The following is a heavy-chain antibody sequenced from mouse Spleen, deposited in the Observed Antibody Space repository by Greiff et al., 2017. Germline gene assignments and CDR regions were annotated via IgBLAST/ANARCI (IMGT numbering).Heavy chain of an antibody. Sequence: VMLVESGPGLVAPSQSLSITCTVSGFSLTGYGVNWVRPPPGKGLEWLGMIWGDGSTDYNSALKSRLSISKDNSKSQVFLKMNSLQTDDTARYYCARDRADYYGSSYWYFDVWGAGTTVTVSS. V-gene: IGHV2-6-7*01. CDR1: GFSLTGYG. J-gene: IGHJ1*01. CDR2: IWGDGST. D-gene: IGHD1-1*01. CDR3: ARDRADYYGSSYWYFDV.